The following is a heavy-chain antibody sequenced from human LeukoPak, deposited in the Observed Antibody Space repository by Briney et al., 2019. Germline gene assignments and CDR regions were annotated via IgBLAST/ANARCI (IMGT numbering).Heavy chain of an antibody. D-gene: IGHD5-18*01. CDR3: AKHRRYSFWDY. Sequence: SETLSLTCIVSGASIASTSYDWGWVRQPPGKGLEWIGSIYYTGTTYYNPSLESRVTISVDTSKNHFFLKLSAVTAADTSVYYCAKHRRYSFWDYWGQGSLVTVSS. V-gene: IGHV4-39*01. J-gene: IGHJ4*02. CDR2: IYYTGTT. CDR1: GASIASTSYD.